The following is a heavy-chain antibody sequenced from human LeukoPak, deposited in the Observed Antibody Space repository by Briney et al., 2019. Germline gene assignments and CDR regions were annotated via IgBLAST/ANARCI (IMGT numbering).Heavy chain of an antibody. CDR3: ARGRGYYDSSGRPDAFDI. D-gene: IGHD3-22*01. Sequence: ASVKVSCKASGYTFTGYYMHWVRQAPGQGLEWMGRINPNSGGTNYAQKFQGRVTMTRDTSISTAYMELSGLRSDDTAVYYCARGRGYYDSSGRPDAFDIWGQGTMVTVSS. J-gene: IGHJ3*02. V-gene: IGHV1-2*06. CDR1: GYTFTGYY. CDR2: INPNSGGT.